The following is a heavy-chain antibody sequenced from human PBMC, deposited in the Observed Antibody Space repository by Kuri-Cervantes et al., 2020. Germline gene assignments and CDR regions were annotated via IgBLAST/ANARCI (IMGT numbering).Heavy chain of an antibody. CDR3: AKDRSTFDPKYYYYYYGMDV. J-gene: IGHJ6*02. Sequence: SCAASGFTFSSYGMHWVRQAPGKGLEWVAVISYDGSNKYYADSVKGRFTISRDNSKNTLYLQMNSLRAEDTAVYYCAKDRSTFDPKYYYYYYGMDVWGQGTTVTVSS. CDR1: GFTFSSYG. V-gene: IGHV3-30*18. CDR2: ISYDGSNK. D-gene: IGHD5/OR15-5a*01.